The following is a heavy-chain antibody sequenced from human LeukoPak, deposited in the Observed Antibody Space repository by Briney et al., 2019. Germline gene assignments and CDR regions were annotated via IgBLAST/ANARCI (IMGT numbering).Heavy chain of an antibody. CDR1: GFTFDDYA. CDR3: AKSPVYYYDSSGYLLYYFDY. CDR2: ISGDGGST. V-gene: IGHV3-43*02. J-gene: IGHJ4*02. D-gene: IGHD3-22*01. Sequence: GGSLRPSCAASGFTFDDYAMHWVRQAPGKGLEWVSLISGDGGSTYYADSVKGRFTISRDNSKNSLYLQMNSLRTEDTALYYCAKSPVYYYDSSGYLLYYFDYWGQGTLVTVSS.